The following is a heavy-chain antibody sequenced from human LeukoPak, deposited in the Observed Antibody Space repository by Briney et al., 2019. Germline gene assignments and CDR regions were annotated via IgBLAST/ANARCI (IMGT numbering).Heavy chain of an antibody. Sequence: GGSLRLSCAASGFTFSDYAMSWVRQAQGKGLEWVSAISGTGGSTWYADSVKGRVTISRDNSKNTLYLQMNSLRAEDTAVYYCAKDSYDSSGSRYDYWGQGTLVTVSS. V-gene: IGHV3-23*01. J-gene: IGHJ4*02. D-gene: IGHD3-22*01. CDR2: ISGTGGST. CDR1: GFTFSDYA. CDR3: AKDSYDSSGSRYDY.